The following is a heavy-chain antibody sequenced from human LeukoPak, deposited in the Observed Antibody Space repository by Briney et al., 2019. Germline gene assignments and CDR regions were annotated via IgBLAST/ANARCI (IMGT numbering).Heavy chain of an antibody. V-gene: IGHV3-74*01. CDR2: IDSDGSTT. CDR3: ARGKYYYGSGVDY. J-gene: IGHJ4*02. CDR1: GFTFSTYW. D-gene: IGHD3-10*01. Sequence: GGSLRLSCAASGFTFSTYWMHWVRQAPGKGLVWVSRIDSDGSTTTYADSVKGRFTISRDNAKNSLYLQMNSLRAEDTALYYCARGKYYYGSGVDYWGQGTLVTVSP.